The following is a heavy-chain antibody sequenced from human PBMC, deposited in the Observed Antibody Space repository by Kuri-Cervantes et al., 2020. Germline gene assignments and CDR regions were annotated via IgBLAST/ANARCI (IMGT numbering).Heavy chain of an antibody. D-gene: IGHD2-15*01. CDR2: IYHSGST. Sequence: SETLSLTCAVSGGSISSGGYSWSWIRQPPGKGLEWTGYIYHSGSTYYNPSLKSRVTISVDRSKNQFSLKLSSVTAADTAVYYCARDLGSGLDYWGQGTTVTVSS. V-gene: IGHV4-30-2*01. J-gene: IGHJ6*02. CDR3: ARDLGSGLDY. CDR1: GGSISSGGYS.